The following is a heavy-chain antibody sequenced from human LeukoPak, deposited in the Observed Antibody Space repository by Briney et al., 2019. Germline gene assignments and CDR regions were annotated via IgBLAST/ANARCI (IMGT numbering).Heavy chain of an antibody. Sequence: SETLSLTCTVSGGSISSYYWSWIRQPAGKGLEWIGHIYTSGSTNYNPSLKSRVTISVDTSKNQFSLKLSSVTAADTAVYYCARLGRRDGYNMGPKAFDIWGQGTMVTVSS. CDR3: ARLGRRDGYNMGPKAFDI. CDR2: IYTSGST. J-gene: IGHJ3*02. D-gene: IGHD5-24*01. CDR1: GGSISSYY. V-gene: IGHV4-4*07.